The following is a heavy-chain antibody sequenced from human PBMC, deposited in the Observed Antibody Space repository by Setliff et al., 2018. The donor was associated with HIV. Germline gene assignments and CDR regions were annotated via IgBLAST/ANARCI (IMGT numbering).Heavy chain of an antibody. CDR3: ARRSGFALDY. J-gene: IGHJ4*02. D-gene: IGHD5-12*01. CDR1: GGSFTTYY. V-gene: IGHV4-34*12. Sequence: PSETLSLTCAVYGGSFTTYYWSWIRQPPGKGLEWIGEIIHSGSTNYNPSLKSRVTISVDTSKNQFSLKLSSVTAADTAVYYCARRSGFALDYWGQGTLVTVSS. CDR2: IIHSGST.